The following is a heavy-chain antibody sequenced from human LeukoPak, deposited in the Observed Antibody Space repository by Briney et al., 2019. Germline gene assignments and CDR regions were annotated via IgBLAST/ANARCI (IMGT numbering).Heavy chain of an antibody. D-gene: IGHD6-13*01. CDR2: ISYDGSNK. CDR1: GFTFSRYA. Sequence: PGRSLRLSCAASGFTFSRYAMYWVRQAPGKGLEWVAVISYDGSNKYYADSVKGRFTISRDNSKNTLYLQMNSLRAEDTAVYYCARDNRAQPGQQLVPDYYYYGMDVWGQGTTVTVSS. CDR3: ARDNRAQPGQQLVPDYYYYGMDV. J-gene: IGHJ6*02. V-gene: IGHV3-30-3*01.